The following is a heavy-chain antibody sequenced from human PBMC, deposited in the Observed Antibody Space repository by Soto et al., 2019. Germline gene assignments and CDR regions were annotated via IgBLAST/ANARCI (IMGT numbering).Heavy chain of an antibody. V-gene: IGHV1-69*01. CDR3: ANSRGGTFLGYHGMDI. D-gene: IGHD3-16*01. Sequence: QVQLVQSGPEVKKTGTSVKVSCKASGGTFSSRAISWVRQAPGQGLEWRGGLIPVFGRVNYAEKFQDRVTITADESTGTVYMELSSLRSEDTALYYCANSRGGTFLGYHGMDIWGQGTTVSVSS. CDR2: LIPVFGRV. CDR1: GGTFSSRA. J-gene: IGHJ6*02.